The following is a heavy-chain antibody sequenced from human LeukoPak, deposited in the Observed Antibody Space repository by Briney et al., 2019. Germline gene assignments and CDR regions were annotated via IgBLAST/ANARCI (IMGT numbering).Heavy chain of an antibody. D-gene: IGHD3-22*01. CDR1: GFPFSTYG. CDR2: IWYDGSNK. V-gene: IGHV3-30*02. CDR3: AKVFSSDDSSGYYYGGFDY. J-gene: IGHJ4*02. Sequence: GGSLRLSCAASGFPFSTYGMHWVRQPPGKGLEWVAVIWYDGSNKYYADSVKGRFTISRDNSKNTLYLQMNSLRAEDTAVYYCAKVFSSDDSSGYYYGGFDYWGQGTLVTVSS.